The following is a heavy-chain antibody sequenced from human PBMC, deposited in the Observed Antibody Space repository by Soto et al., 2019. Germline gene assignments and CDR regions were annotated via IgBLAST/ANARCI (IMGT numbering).Heavy chain of an antibody. CDR2: IYYSGST. J-gene: IGHJ5*02. D-gene: IGHD3-10*01. CDR1: GGSISSYY. V-gene: IGHV4-59*01. Sequence: PSETLSLTYTVSGGSISSYYWSWIRQPPGKGLEWIGYIYYSGSTNYNPSLKSRVTISVDTSKNQFSLKLSSVTAADTAVYYCARGRVLLWFGSFDPWGQGTLVTVSS. CDR3: ARGRVLLWFGSFDP.